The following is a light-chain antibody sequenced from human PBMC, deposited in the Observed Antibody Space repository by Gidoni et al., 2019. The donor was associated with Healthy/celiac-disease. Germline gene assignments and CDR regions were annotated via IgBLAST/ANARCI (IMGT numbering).Light chain of an antibody. J-gene: IGKJ1*01. CDR2: AAS. CDR1: QSISSY. V-gene: IGKV1-39*01. CDR3: QQSYSTLT. Sequence: DIQMTQSPSSLSASVGDRVTITCRASQSISSYLNWYQQKPGKAPKLLIYAASSLQSGVPSRFSGSGSGKDFTLTISSLQPEDFATYYCQQSYSTLTFXQXTKVEIK.